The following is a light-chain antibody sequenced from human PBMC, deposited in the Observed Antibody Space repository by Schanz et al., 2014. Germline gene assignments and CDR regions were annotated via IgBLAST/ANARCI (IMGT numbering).Light chain of an antibody. J-gene: IGKJ1*01. CDR3: QQYNNWPGRT. V-gene: IGKV3-15*01. CDR2: DAS. CDR1: QSVRSN. Sequence: EIVMTQSPATLSVSPGERATLSCRASQSVRSNLAWYQQKPGQAPRLLIYDASTRATGIPARFSGSGSGTEFTLTISRLQSEDFAIYYCQQYNNWPGRTFGQGTKVEIK.